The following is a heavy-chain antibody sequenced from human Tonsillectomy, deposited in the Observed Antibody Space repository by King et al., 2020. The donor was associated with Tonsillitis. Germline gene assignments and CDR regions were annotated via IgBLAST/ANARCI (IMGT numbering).Heavy chain of an antibody. V-gene: IGHV3-7*01. CDR2: IKEDGSDK. J-gene: IGHJ4*02. CDR1: VFSFSRYW. D-gene: IGHD3-10*01. CDR3: ATEGGRSGSGY. Sequence: VQLVESGGGLVQPGGSLRLSCAVSVFSFSRYWMSWVRQAPGEGLEWVANIKEDGSDKHYVDSVKGRFTISRDKAKNSLFLQMNSLRAEDTAVYYCATEGGRSGSGYWGQGTLVTVSS.